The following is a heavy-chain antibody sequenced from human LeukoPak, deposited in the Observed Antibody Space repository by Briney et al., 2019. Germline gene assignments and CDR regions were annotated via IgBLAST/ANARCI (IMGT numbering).Heavy chain of an antibody. V-gene: IGHV1-18*01. D-gene: IGHD2-2*01. CDR2: ISAYNGNT. CDR3: ARVDPTHCSSTSCLYEGLMDV. J-gene: IGHJ6*03. Sequence: GASVKVSCKASGYTFTSYGISWVRQAPGQGLEWMGWISAYNGNTNYAQKLQGRVTMTTDTSTSTAYMELRSLRSDDTAVYYCARVDPTHCSSTSCLYEGLMDVWGKGTTVTVSS. CDR1: GYTFTSYG.